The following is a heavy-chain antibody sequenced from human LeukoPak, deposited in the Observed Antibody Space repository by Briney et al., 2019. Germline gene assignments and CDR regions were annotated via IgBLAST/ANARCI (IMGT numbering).Heavy chain of an antibody. V-gene: IGHV4-61*01. CDR1: GGSVSSGSYY. CDR3: ARGGSYYYGSGSYSRSLFDY. Sequence: SETLSLTCNVSGGSVSSGSYYWSWIRQPPGKGLEWIGYIYYSGSTNYNPSLKSRVTISVDTSKNQFSLKLSSVTAADTAVYYCARGGSYYYGSGSYSRSLFDYWGQGTLVTVSS. J-gene: IGHJ4*02. CDR2: IYYSGST. D-gene: IGHD3-10*01.